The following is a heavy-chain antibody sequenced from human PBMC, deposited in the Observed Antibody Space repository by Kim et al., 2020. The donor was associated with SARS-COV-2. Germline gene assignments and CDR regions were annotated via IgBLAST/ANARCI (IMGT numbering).Heavy chain of an antibody. CDR3: AMAWGGGWSPNYFDY. V-gene: IGHV1-69*13. CDR2: IIPIFGTA. CDR1: GGTFSSYA. J-gene: IGHJ4*02. D-gene: IGHD2-15*01. Sequence: SVKVSCKASGGTFSSYAISWVRQAPGQGLEWMGGIIPIFGTANYAQKFQGRVTITADESTSTAYMELSSLRSEDTAVYYCAMAWGGGWSPNYFDYWGQGTLVTVSS.